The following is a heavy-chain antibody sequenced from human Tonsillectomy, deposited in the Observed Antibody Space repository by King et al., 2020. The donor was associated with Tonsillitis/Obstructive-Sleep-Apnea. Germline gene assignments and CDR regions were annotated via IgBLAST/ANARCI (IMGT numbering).Heavy chain of an antibody. CDR2: LSSSSSYI. J-gene: IGHJ4*02. CDR3: AREHAHRGSAGDD. CDR1: GFTFTNYN. V-gene: IGHV3-21*01. Sequence: VQLVESGGGLVKPGGSLRLSCAASGFTFTNYNMNWVRQAPGKGLEWVSSLSSSSSYIYYADSVKGRFTISRDNAKNSLYLQMNSLRAEDTAVYYCAREHAHRGSAGDDWGQGTRVT. D-gene: IGHD1-26*01.